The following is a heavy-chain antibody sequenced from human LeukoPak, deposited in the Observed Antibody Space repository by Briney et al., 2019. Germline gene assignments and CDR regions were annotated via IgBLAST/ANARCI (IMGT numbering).Heavy chain of an antibody. CDR2: FDPEDGET. Sequence: ASVEVSCKVSGYTLTELSMHWVRQAPGKGLEWMGGFDPEDGETIYAQKFQGRVTMTEDTSTDTAYMELSSLRSEDTAVYYCATDLISPVAGASHVLGYWGQGTLVTVSS. J-gene: IGHJ4*02. V-gene: IGHV1-24*01. CDR3: ATDLISPVAGASHVLGY. D-gene: IGHD4-23*01. CDR1: GYTLTELS.